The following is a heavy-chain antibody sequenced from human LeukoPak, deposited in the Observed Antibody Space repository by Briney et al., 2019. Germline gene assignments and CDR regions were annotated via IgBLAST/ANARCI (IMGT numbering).Heavy chain of an antibody. J-gene: IGHJ4*02. CDR1: GYTFTGYY. CDR3: ARDSSSWQPDFDY. CDR2: INPNSSGT. V-gene: IGHV1-2*02. Sequence: ASVKVSCKASGYTFTGYYMHWVRQAPGQGLEWMGWINPNSSGTNYAQKFQGRVTMTRDTSISTAYMELSRLRSDDTAVYYCARDSSSWQPDFDYWGQGTLVTVSS. D-gene: IGHD6-13*01.